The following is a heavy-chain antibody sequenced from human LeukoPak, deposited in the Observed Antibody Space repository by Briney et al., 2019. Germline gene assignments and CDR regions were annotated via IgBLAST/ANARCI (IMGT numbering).Heavy chain of an antibody. Sequence: SETLSLTCTVSGGSISSGTYYWGWIRQPPGKGLEWIGSIYYSGSTSYNPSLKSRVTISVDTSKNQFSLKLDSVTAADTAVYYCAMLRLGELSLLANAYDIWGQGTMVIVSS. J-gene: IGHJ3*02. V-gene: IGHV4-39*01. CDR1: GGSISSGTYY. D-gene: IGHD3-16*02. CDR2: IYYSGST. CDR3: AMLRLGELSLLANAYDI.